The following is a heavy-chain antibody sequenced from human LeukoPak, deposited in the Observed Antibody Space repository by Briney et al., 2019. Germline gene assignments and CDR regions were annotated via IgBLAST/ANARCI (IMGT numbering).Heavy chain of an antibody. CDR1: GGSISSSNW. CDR2: IYHSGST. Sequence: PSETLSLTCAVSGGSISSSNWWSWVRQPPGKGLEWIGEIYHSGSTNYNPSLKSRVTISVDKSKNQFSLKLSSVTAADTAVYYCARSYSPRRGRFDYWGQGTLVTVSS. V-gene: IGHV4-4*02. D-gene: IGHD3-16*01. J-gene: IGHJ4*02. CDR3: ARSYSPRRGRFDY.